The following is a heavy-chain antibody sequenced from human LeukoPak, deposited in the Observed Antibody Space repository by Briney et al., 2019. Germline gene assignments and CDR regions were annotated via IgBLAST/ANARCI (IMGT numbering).Heavy chain of an antibody. CDR1: GFTFSDYY. D-gene: IGHD3-9*01. Sequence: GGSLRLSCAASGFTFSDYYMSWIRQAPGKGLEWVSVIYSGGSTYYADSVKGRFTISRDNSKNTMYLQMNSLRAEDTAVYYCAKVMGDVLRYFDWLLYFDYWGQGTLVTVSS. CDR3: AKVMGDVLRYFDWLLYFDY. CDR2: IYSGGST. J-gene: IGHJ4*02. V-gene: IGHV3-53*01.